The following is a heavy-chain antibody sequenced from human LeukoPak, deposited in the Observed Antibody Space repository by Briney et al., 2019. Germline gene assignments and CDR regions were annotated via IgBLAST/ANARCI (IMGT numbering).Heavy chain of an antibody. J-gene: IGHJ4*02. D-gene: IGHD2-2*01. Sequence: VSVKVSCKASGYTFSGYYMHWVRQAPGQGHEWMGWISPKSGDTNYAQNFQGRVTMTRDTSISTAYMELSRLTSDDTAVYYCARGRDKTTSPAIDYWGQGTLVTVSS. CDR1: GYTFSGYY. V-gene: IGHV1-2*02. CDR2: ISPKSGDT. CDR3: ARGRDKTTSPAIDY.